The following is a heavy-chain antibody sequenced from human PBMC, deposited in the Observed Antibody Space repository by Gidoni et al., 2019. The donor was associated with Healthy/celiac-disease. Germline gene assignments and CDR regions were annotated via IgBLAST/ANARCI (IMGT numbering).Heavy chain of an antibody. D-gene: IGHD1-7*01. CDR2: INPSGGST. J-gene: IGHJ4*02. Sequence: QVQLVQSGAEVTKPGASVKVSCKASGYTFTSYYMHWVRQAPGQGLEWMGIINPSGGSTSYAQKFQGRVTMTRDTSTSTVYMELSSLRSEDTAVYYCARKKVTGTTARHYFDYWGQGTLVTVSS. V-gene: IGHV1-46*01. CDR3: ARKKVTGTTARHYFDY. CDR1: GYTFTSYY.